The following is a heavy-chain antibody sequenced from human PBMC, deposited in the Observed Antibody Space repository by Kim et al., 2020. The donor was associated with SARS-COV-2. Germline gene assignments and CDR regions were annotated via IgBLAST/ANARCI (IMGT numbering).Heavy chain of an antibody. J-gene: IGHJ1*01. Sequence: SETLSLTCTVSGGSISSSSYYWGWIRQPPGKGLEWIGSIYYSGSTYYNPSLKSRVTISVDTSKNQFSLKLSSVTAADTAVYYCARAPLSQTLYFQHWGQGTLVTVSS. CDR2: IYYSGST. V-gene: IGHV4-39*01. CDR3: ARAPLSQTLYFQH. CDR1: GGSISSSSYY.